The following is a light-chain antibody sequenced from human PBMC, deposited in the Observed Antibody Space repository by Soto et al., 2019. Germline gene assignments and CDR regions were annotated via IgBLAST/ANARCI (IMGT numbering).Light chain of an antibody. CDR1: QSVSSY. Sequence: EIALTQSPATLSLSPGERATLSCRASQSVSSYLAWYQQKPGQAPRLLIYDASTRATGIPARFSGSGSGTDFTLTISSLEPEDVAVYYCQQRSDWPPLTFGGGTKVEIK. CDR3: QQRSDWPPLT. CDR2: DAS. V-gene: IGKV3-11*01. J-gene: IGKJ4*01.